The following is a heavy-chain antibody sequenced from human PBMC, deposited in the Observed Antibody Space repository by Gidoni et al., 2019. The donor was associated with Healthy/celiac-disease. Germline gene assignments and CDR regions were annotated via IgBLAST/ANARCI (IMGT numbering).Heavy chain of an antibody. D-gene: IGHD3-22*01. CDR2: INAGNGNT. CDR3: ARSPSYYYDSSGYYFDY. J-gene: IGHJ4*02. CDR1: VYTFTIYA. V-gene: IGHV1-3*01. Sequence: QVQLVQSGAEVKKPGASVKVSCKASVYTFTIYAMHWVRQAPGQRLEWMGWINAGNGNTKYSQKFQGRVTITRDTSASTAYMELSSLRSEDTAVYYCARSPSYYYDSSGYYFDYWGQGTLVTVSS.